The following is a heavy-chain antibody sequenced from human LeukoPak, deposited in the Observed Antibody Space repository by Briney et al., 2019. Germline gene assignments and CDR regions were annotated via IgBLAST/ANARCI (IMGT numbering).Heavy chain of an antibody. CDR3: VTPGDDYLGGFDS. CDR2: IYSGGST. Sequence: PGGSLRLSCAASGFTVSNSYMSWVRQAPGKGLDWVSIIYSGGSTFYVDSVKGRFTISRDNSKNTLYLQMNSLRAEDTAMYYCVTPGDDYLGGFDSWGQGTLVTVSS. V-gene: IGHV3-53*01. D-gene: IGHD3-16*01. CDR1: GFTVSNSY. J-gene: IGHJ4*02.